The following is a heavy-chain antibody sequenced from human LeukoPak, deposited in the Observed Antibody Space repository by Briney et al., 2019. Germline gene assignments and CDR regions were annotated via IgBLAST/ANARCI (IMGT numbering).Heavy chain of an antibody. Sequence: GSLRLSCSASGFTFSSYAMHWVRQAPGKGLEYVSAINNSGGSTYNADSVKGRFTISRNNSKNTLYLQMSSLRAEDTAVYYCVKSLYSYYSSGYYGDFDYWGQGTLVTVSS. CDR3: VKSLYSYYSSGYYGDFDY. D-gene: IGHD3-22*01. J-gene: IGHJ4*02. V-gene: IGHV3-64D*06. CDR1: GFTFSSYA. CDR2: INNSGGST.